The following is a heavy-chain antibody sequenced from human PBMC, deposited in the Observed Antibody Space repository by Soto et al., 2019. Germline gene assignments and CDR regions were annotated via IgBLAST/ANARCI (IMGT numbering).Heavy chain of an antibody. D-gene: IGHD6-19*01. Sequence: QVQLQESGPGLVKPSETLSLTCTVSGGSVSSGSYYWGWIRQPPGKGLEWIGYIYHSGSTNYNPSVMSRVTIAVDTSKNQFSLSLTSVTAADTAVYYCARLSAAWFDPWGQGTLVTVAS. V-gene: IGHV4-61*01. CDR3: ARLSAAWFDP. J-gene: IGHJ5*02. CDR1: GGSVSSGSYY. CDR2: IYHSGST.